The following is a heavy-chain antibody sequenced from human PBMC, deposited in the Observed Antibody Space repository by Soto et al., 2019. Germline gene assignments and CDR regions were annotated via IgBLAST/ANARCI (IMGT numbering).Heavy chain of an antibody. CDR3: ARGVYVDYYGMDV. CDR1: GASISGYF. Sequence: SETLSLTCTVSGASISGYFWSWIRQPPGKGLEWIGDIYDSGSTSDNPSLRSRVTILVDASKNQFSLEMSSMTAADTAVYYCARGVYVDYYGMDVWGQGTTVTVSS. V-gene: IGHV4-59*01. D-gene: IGHD2-8*01. J-gene: IGHJ6*02. CDR2: IYDSGST.